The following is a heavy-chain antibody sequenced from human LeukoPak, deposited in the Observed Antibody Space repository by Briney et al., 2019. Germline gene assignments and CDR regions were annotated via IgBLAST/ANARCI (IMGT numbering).Heavy chain of an antibody. Sequence: GESLKISCKGSGYSFTSYWIGWVRQMPGKGLEWMGIIYPGDSDTRYSPSFQGQVTISADKSISTAYLQWSSLTASDTAMYYRASRPPLDISGYSPTGFAPWGKEPWSPSPQ. CDR3: ASRPPLDISGYSPTGFAP. D-gene: IGHD3-22*01. CDR2: IYPGDSDT. V-gene: IGHV5-51*01. CDR1: GYSFTSYW. J-gene: IGHJ5*01.